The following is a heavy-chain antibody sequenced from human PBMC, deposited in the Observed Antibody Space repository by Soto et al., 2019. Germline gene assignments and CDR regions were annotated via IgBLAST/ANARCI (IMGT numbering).Heavy chain of an antibody. Sequence: QVQLVQSGAEVKKPGSSVKVSCKASGGTFNNYAISWVRQAPGQGLEWMGGIIPIIGTADYAHKFQCRLAISADESTGTTFMEVRSLRSEDTALDYCARGGVDVVATADFDYWGQGTLVTVSS. CDR1: GGTFNNYA. V-gene: IGHV1-69*01. CDR3: ARGGVDVVATADFDY. CDR2: IIPIIGTA. J-gene: IGHJ4*02. D-gene: IGHD5-12*01.